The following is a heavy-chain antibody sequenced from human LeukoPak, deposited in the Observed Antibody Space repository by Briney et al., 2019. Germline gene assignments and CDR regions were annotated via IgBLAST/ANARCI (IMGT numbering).Heavy chain of an antibody. Sequence: PGGSLRLSCAASGFTFSSYGMSWVRQAPGKGLEWVSSISSSSSYIYYADSVKGRFTISRDNAKNSLYLQMNSLRAEDTAVYYCARDRSSSFDYWGQGTLVTVSS. CDR1: GFTFSSYG. J-gene: IGHJ4*02. D-gene: IGHD6-13*01. V-gene: IGHV3-21*01. CDR3: ARDRSSSFDY. CDR2: ISSSSSYI.